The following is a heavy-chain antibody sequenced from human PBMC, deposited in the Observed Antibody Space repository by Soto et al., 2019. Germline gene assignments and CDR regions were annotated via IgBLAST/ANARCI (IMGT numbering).Heavy chain of an antibody. Sequence: QVQLQESGPGLVKPSGTLSLTCAVSGGSISSSNWWSWVRQPPGKGLAWIGEIYHSGSTNYNPSLKSRVTLSVDTSKNQFALKLSSVTAADTAVYYCARIAAAGTNCDYWGQGTLVTVSS. CDR3: ARIAAAGTNCDY. CDR2: IYHSGST. CDR1: GGSISSSNW. D-gene: IGHD6-13*01. V-gene: IGHV4-4*02. J-gene: IGHJ4*02.